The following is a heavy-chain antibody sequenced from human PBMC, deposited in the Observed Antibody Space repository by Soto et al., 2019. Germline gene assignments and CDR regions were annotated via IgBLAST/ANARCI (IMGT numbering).Heavy chain of an antibody. CDR2: INHSGST. CDR1: GGSFSGYY. Sequence: SETLSLTCAVYGGSFSGYYWSWIRQPPGKGLEWIGEINHSGSTYYNPSLKSRVTISVDTSKNQFSLKLSSVTAADTAVYYCARGPGNPWGQGTLVTVSS. V-gene: IGHV4-34*09. J-gene: IGHJ5*02. CDR3: ARGPGNP.